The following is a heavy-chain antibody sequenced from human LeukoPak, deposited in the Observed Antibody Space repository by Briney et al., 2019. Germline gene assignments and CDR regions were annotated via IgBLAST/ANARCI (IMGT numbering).Heavy chain of an antibody. J-gene: IGHJ4*02. CDR2: IYYSGST. V-gene: IGHV4-59*01. CDR1: GGSISSYY. CDR3: ASLGRGYWD. D-gene: IGHD3-16*01. Sequence: SETLSLTCTISGGSISSYYWSWIRQPPGKGLEWIGYIYYSGSTNYNPSLKSQVTISVDTSKNQFSLKLSSVTAADTAVYYCASLGRGYWDWGQGTLVTVSS.